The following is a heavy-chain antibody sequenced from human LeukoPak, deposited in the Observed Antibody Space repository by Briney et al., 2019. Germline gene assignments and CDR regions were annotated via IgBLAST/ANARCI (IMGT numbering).Heavy chain of an antibody. Sequence: SGGSLRLSCAASGFTFSNYWMSRVRQAPGKGLEWVASIKQDGSEKYYVDSVKGRFTISRDNAKNSLYLQMNSLRAEDTAVYYCARVDSGHTLDYWGQGTLVTVSS. CDR2: IKQDGSEK. V-gene: IGHV3-7*03. D-gene: IGHD4/OR15-4a*01. CDR1: GFTFSNYW. CDR3: ARVDSGHTLDY. J-gene: IGHJ4*02.